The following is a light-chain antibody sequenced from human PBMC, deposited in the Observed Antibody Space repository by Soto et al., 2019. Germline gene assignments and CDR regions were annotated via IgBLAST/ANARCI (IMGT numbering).Light chain of an antibody. CDR3: QQYNNFWT. CDR1: QSLSSR. J-gene: IGKJ1*01. CDR2: DAS. V-gene: IGKV1-5*01. Sequence: DIHMTQSPSTLSASVGDRVTITCRASQSLSSRLAWYQQKPGKAPELLIYDASSLKSGVPSRVSGSESGTEFTLTISSLQPDDFGTYYCQQYNNFWTFGQGTKVDI.